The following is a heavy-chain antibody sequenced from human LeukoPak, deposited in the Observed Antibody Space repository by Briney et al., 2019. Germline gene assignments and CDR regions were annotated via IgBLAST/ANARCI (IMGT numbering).Heavy chain of an antibody. CDR3: AKVRKSTIFGVVHYYFDS. D-gene: IGHD3-3*01. J-gene: IGHJ4*02. CDR1: GFTFSSYG. V-gene: IGHV3-30*04. CDR2: ISYDGSNK. Sequence: GGSLTLSCAVSGFTFSSYGMHWVRQAPRTGLERVAVISYDGSNKYYADSVKGRFTISRDNSKNTLYVQMKSLRAEDSAVYYCAKVRKSTIFGVVHYYFDSWGQRTLVTVSS.